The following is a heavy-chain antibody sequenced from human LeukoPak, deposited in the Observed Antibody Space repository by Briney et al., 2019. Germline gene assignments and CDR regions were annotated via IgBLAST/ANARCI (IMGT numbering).Heavy chain of an antibody. Sequence: ASVKVSCKASGYTFSSYGISWVRQATGQGLEWMGWMNPNSGNTGYAQKFQGRVTITRNTSISTAYMELSSLRSEDTAVYYCVRSGYYSGDYWGQGTLVTVSS. J-gene: IGHJ4*02. CDR3: VRSGYYSGDY. V-gene: IGHV1-8*03. CDR1: GYTFSSYG. CDR2: MNPNSGNT. D-gene: IGHD3-22*01.